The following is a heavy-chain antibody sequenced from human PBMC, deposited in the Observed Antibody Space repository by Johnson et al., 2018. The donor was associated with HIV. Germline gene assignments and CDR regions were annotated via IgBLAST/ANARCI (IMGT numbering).Heavy chain of an antibody. CDR2: IWYDGSNK. J-gene: IGHJ3*02. D-gene: IGHD2-2*02. CDR1: AFTFSSYA. CDR3: AKDMGAYQLLYAFDI. Sequence: QMLLVESGGGVVQPGRSLRLSCAASAFTFSSYAMHWVRQAPGKGLEWVAVIWYDGSNKYYADSVKGRFTISRDNSKNTLYLQMNSLRAEDTAVYYCAKDMGAYQLLYAFDIWGQGTMVTVSS. V-gene: IGHV3-33*06.